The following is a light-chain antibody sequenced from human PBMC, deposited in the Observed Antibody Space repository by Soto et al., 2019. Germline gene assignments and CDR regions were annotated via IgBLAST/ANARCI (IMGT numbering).Light chain of an antibody. CDR3: ATWDNSMTAWV. CDR1: GFNIGSHT. J-gene: IGLJ3*02. CDR2: SDN. V-gene: IGLV1-44*01. Sequence: QLVLTQPPSASGTPGQRVTISCSGSGFNIGSHTVTWYQHLPGAAPRLLISSDNQRPSGVPDRFSGSKSGNSASLAISGLQSEDEADYDGATWDNSMTAWVFGGGTKLTVL.